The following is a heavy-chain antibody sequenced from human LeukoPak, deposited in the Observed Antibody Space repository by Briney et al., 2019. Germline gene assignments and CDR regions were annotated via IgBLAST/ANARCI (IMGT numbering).Heavy chain of an antibody. J-gene: IGHJ6*02. D-gene: IGHD3-3*01. V-gene: IGHV3-11*01. CDR2: ISSSGSTI. CDR3: ASYPHYDFWSGYLPGYYYGMDV. Sequence: GGSLRLSCAASGFTFSDYYMSWIRQAPGKGLEWVSYISSSGSTIYYADSVKGRFTISRDNAKNSLYLQMNSLRAEDTAVYYRASYPHYDFWSGYLPGYYYGMDVWGQGTTVTVSS. CDR1: GFTFSDYY.